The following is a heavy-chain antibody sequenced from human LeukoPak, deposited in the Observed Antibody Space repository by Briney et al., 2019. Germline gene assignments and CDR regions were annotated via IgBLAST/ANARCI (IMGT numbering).Heavy chain of an antibody. D-gene: IGHD4-23*01. J-gene: IGHJ4*02. CDR3: ARWGHDYGGNSNLDY. CDR1: GGSISSYY. Sequence: SETLSLTCTVSGGSISSYYWSWIRQPPGKGLEWIGYIYHSGSTYYNPSLKSRVTISVDRSKNQFSLKLSSVTAADTAVYYCARWGHDYGGNSNLDYWGQGTLVTVSS. V-gene: IGHV4-59*12. CDR2: IYHSGST.